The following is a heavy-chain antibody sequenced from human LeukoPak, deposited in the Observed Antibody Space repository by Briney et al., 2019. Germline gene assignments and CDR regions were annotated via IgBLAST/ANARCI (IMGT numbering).Heavy chain of an antibody. CDR1: GGTSSSYA. J-gene: IGHJ4*02. CDR3: ARSGASVLRFLEWLPGSEDY. CDR2: LTPLFRAS. Sequence: ASVKSSCKASGGTSSSYAASWVRLAPGQGLEWMGGLTPLFRASIYAQKFQGRVTITADESTSTAYMELSSLRSEDTAVYYCARSGASVLRFLEWLPGSEDYWGQGTLVTVSS. D-gene: IGHD3-3*01. V-gene: IGHV1-69*01.